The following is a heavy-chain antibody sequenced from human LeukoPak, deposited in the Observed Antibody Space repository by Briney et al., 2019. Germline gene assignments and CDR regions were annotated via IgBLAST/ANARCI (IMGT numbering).Heavy chain of an antibody. CDR1: GGTFSSYA. Sequence: ASVKVSCKASGGTFSSYAISWVRQAPGQGLEWMGGIIPIFGTANYAQKFQGRVTITTDESTSTAYMELSSLRSEDTAVYYCARSGYCSGGSCYRHYLDYWGQGTLVTVSS. J-gene: IGHJ4*02. D-gene: IGHD2-15*01. CDR3: ARSGYCSGGSCYRHYLDY. CDR2: IIPIFGTA. V-gene: IGHV1-69*05.